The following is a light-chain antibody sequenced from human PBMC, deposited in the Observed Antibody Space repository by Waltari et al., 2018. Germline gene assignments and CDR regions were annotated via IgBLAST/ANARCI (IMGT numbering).Light chain of an antibody. Sequence: DIQMTQSPSSLSASVGDRVTITCRATENIRNFLNWYQMKPVKAPRILLYTASNLKRGVPPSFSGSGSGTEFTLTISSLQREDFATYFCQQSFNTPRTFGQGTKVEIK. J-gene: IGKJ1*01. V-gene: IGKV1-39*01. CDR3: QQSFNTPRT. CDR1: ENIRNF. CDR2: TAS.